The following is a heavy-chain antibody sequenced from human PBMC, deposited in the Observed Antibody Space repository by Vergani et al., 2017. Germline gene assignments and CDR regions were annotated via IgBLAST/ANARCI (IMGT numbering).Heavy chain of an antibody. D-gene: IGHD3-22*01. V-gene: IGHV3-49*04. CDR1: GFTFGDYA. Sequence: EVQLVESGGGLVQPWRSLRLSCTASGFTFGDYAMSWVRQAPGKGLEWVGFIRSKAYGGTTEYAASVKGRFTISRDDSKSIAYLQMNSLKTEDTAVYYCTRGPTYYYDSSGYYSAGDYWGQGTLVTVSS. CDR2: IRSKAYGGTT. J-gene: IGHJ4*02. CDR3: TRGPTYYYDSSGYYSAGDY.